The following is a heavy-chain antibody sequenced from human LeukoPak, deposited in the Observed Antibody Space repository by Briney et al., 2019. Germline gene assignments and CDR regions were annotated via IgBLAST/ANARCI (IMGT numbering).Heavy chain of an antibody. Sequence: GGSLRLSCAASGFTFSSHWMSWVRQAPGKGLEWVANIKQDGSEKYYVDSVKGRFTISRDNAKNSLYLQMNSLRAEDTAVYYCARDWAATNNWFDPWGQGTLVTVSS. CDR3: ARDWAATNNWFDP. CDR2: IKQDGSEK. V-gene: IGHV3-7*01. CDR1: GFTFSSHW. J-gene: IGHJ5*02. D-gene: IGHD2-15*01.